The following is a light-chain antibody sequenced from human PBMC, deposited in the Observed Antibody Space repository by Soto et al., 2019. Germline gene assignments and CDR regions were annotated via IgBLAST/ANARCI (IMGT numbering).Light chain of an antibody. CDR3: CLYIGATTYV. J-gene: IGLJ1*01. CDR2: EGH. V-gene: IGLV2-23*01. Sequence: QSVLAQPASVSGSPGQSITISCTGTSGFVGSFSLVSWYQQHPGKAPKVMISEGHRRPSGVPDRFSGSTSVNSASLTISGLKAADGVDYSSCLYIGATTYVFGTGPNPTAL. CDR1: SGFVGSFSL.